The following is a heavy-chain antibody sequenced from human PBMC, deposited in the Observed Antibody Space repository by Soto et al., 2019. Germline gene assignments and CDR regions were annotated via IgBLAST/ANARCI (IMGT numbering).Heavy chain of an antibody. J-gene: IGHJ4*02. CDR3: AKGGYDFWSGPIDY. CDR1: GFTFSSYG. V-gene: IGHV3-30*18. Sequence: QVQLVESGGGVVQPGRSLRLSCAASGFTFSSYGMHWLRQAPGKGLEWVAVISYDGSNKYYADSVKGRFTISRDNSKNTLYLQMNSLSAEDTAVYYCAKGGYDFWSGPIDYWGQGTLVTVSS. CDR2: ISYDGSNK. D-gene: IGHD3-3*01.